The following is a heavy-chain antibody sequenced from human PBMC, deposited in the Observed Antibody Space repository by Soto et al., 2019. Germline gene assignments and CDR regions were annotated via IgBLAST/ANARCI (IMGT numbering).Heavy chain of an antibody. CDR1: GFTFTSSA. CDR3: AAVGMSQDYFDY. V-gene: IGHV1-58*01. CDR2: IVVGSGNT. J-gene: IGHJ4*02. Sequence: SVKVSCKASGFTFTSSAVQWVRQARGQRLEWIGWIVVGSGNTNYAQKFQERVTITRDMSTSTAYMELSSLRSEDTAVYYCAAVGMSQDYFDYWGQGTLVTVSS.